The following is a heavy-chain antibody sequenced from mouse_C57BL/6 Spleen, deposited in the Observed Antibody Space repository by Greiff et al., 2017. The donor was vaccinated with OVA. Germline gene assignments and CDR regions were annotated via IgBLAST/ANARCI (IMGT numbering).Heavy chain of an antibody. Sequence: EVKLMESGGGLVQSGRSLRLSCATSGFTFSDFYMEWVRQAPGKGLEWIAASRNKANDYTTEYSASVKGRFIVSRDTSQSILYLQMNALRAEDTAIYYCARDAGGYYGSYWYFDVWGTGTTVTVSS. CDR2: SRNKANDYTT. CDR3: ARDAGGYYGSYWYFDV. CDR1: GFTFSDFY. D-gene: IGHD1-1*01. V-gene: IGHV7-1*01. J-gene: IGHJ1*03.